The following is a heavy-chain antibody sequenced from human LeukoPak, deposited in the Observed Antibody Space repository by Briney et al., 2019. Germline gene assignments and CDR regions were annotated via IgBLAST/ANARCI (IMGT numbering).Heavy chain of an antibody. CDR3: AKDSSGWYPNYYYYGMGV. D-gene: IGHD6-19*01. V-gene: IGHV3-23*01. CDR2: ISVSGDST. J-gene: IGHJ6*02. Sequence: GGSLRLSCAASGFPFSNYAMTWVRQAPGKGLEWVSAISVSGDSTYYADSVKGRFTISRDNSKNTLYLQMNSLRAEDTAVYYCAKDSSGWYPNYYYYGMGVWGQGTTVTVSS. CDR1: GFPFSNYA.